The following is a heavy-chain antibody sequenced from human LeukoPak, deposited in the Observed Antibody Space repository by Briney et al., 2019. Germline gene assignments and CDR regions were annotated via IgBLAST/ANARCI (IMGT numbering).Heavy chain of an antibody. Sequence: GGSLRLSCAASGFTFGSYSMNWVRQAPGKGLEWVSSISTSSSYIYYADSVMGRFTISRDNAKNSLYLQMNSLRAEDTALYYCARATGFDAFDIWGQGTMVTVSS. V-gene: IGHV3-21*04. D-gene: IGHD1-1*01. CDR2: ISTSSSYI. J-gene: IGHJ3*02. CDR3: ARATGFDAFDI. CDR1: GFTFGSYS.